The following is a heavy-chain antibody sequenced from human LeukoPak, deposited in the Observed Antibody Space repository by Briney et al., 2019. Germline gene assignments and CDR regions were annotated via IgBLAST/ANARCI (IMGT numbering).Heavy chain of an antibody. CDR1: GFTFSSYW. Sequence: PGGSLRLSCAASGFTFSSYWMSWVRQAPGKGLEWVANIKQDGSEKYYVDSLKGRFTISRDNAKNSLYLQMNSLRAEDTAVYYCASFFGRITMVRGVIPYYFDYWGQGTLVTVSS. CDR2: IKQDGSEK. V-gene: IGHV3-7*01. J-gene: IGHJ4*02. D-gene: IGHD3-10*01. CDR3: ASFFGRITMVRGVIPYYFDY.